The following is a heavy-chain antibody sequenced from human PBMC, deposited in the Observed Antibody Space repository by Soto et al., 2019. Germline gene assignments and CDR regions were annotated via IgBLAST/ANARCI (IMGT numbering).Heavy chain of an antibody. Sequence: QVQLVQSGAEVKKPGSSVKVSCKASGGTFSSYTISWVRQAPGQGLEWMGRIIPILGIANYAQKFQGRVTITADKSTSTAYMELSSPRSEDTAVYYCAREKDIVVVPAAAGYYYYMDVWGKGTTVTVSS. CDR3: AREKDIVVVPAAAGYYYYMDV. CDR2: IIPILGIA. CDR1: GGTFSSYT. V-gene: IGHV1-69*08. D-gene: IGHD2-2*01. J-gene: IGHJ6*03.